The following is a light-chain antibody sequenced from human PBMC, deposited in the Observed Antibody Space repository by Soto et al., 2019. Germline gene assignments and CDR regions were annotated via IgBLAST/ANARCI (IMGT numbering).Light chain of an antibody. CDR1: QDIRSD. J-gene: IGKJ4*01. V-gene: IGKV1-6*01. Sequence: AIQLTQFPSSLTASVGDRVTIVCRASQDIRSDLGWYQQRPGKAPKLLIYGTSNLQSGVPSRFSGSGSGTDFTLTISSLRAEDFAIYSCQQDDDLPLTFGGGTKVDIK. CDR3: QQDDDLPLT. CDR2: GTS.